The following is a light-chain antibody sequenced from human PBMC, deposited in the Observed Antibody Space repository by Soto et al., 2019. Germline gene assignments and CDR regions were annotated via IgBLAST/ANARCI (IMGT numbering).Light chain of an antibody. CDR2: EVN. Sequence: QSALTQPASVSGSPGQSITISCTGTNSDIGSYNYVFWFQQHPGKAPKLIIYEVNNRPSGVPDRFSGYKSGNTASLTISGLQAEDEADYFCSTWDDSLNRWVFGGGTKVTVL. CDR1: NSDIGSYNY. V-gene: IGLV2-14*01. J-gene: IGLJ3*02. CDR3: STWDDSLNRWV.